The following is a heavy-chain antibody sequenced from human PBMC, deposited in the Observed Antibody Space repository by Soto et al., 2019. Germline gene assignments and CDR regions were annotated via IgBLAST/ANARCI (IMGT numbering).Heavy chain of an antibody. CDR3: TTGGSYSGSSLDY. D-gene: IGHD1-26*01. Sequence: EVQLVESGGGSVKPGGSLRLSCAASGFPFSNAWMTWVRQAPGKGLEWVGRIKSKTDGGTTDYAAPVKGRFTISRDDSKNMLYLQMNSLKTEDTAVYYCTTGGSYSGSSLDYWGQGTLVTVSS. J-gene: IGHJ4*02. CDR1: GFPFSNAW. CDR2: IKSKTDGGTT. V-gene: IGHV3-15*01.